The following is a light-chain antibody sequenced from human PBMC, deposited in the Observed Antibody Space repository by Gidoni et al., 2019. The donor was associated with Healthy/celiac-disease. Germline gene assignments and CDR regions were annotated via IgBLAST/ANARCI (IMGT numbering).Light chain of an antibody. V-gene: IGKV1-33*01. J-gene: IGKJ5*01. Sequence: DIQMTQSPSSLSASVGDRVTITCQASQDISNYLHWYQQKPGKAPKLLIYDASNLETGVPSRFSGSGSGTDFTFTISSLQPEDIATYYCQQYDNLPITFGPGTRLEIK. CDR2: DAS. CDR3: QQYDNLPIT. CDR1: QDISNY.